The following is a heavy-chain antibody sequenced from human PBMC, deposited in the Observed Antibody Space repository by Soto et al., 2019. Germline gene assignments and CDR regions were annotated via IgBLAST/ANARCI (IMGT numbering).Heavy chain of an antibody. CDR1: GFTFSTYL. D-gene: IGHD6-19*01. CDR3: ARYSSAWGL. J-gene: IGHJ4*02. V-gene: IGHV3-7*01. Sequence: GGSLRLSCAASGFTFSTYLMSWVRQAPGKGLEWVANIKYDGSGTYYVDSVKGRFTISRDNAKNSLYLQMNSLRGEDTAVYYCARYSSAWGLWGQGTLVTVS. CDR2: IKYDGSGT.